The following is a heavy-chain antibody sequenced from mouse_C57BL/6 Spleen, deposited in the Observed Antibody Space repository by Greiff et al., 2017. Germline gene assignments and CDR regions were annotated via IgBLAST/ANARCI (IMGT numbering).Heavy chain of an antibody. V-gene: IGHV1-74*01. D-gene: IGHD2-1*01. CDR2: IHPSDSAP. J-gene: IGHJ3*01. Sequence: QVQLQQPGAELVKPGASVKVSCKASGYTFTSYWMHWVKQRPGQGLEWIVRIHPSDSAPNSNQKFKGKATLTVDKSSSTAYLQLSSLTSEDSAVYYGAMEGYGNYEGAWFADGGQGTLVTVSA. CDR3: AMEGYGNYEGAWFAD. CDR1: GYTFTSYW.